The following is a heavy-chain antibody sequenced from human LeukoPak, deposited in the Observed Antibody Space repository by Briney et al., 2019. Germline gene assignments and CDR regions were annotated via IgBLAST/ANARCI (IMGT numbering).Heavy chain of an antibody. Sequence: SETLSLTCAVSGGSFSGYYWSWIRQPPGKGLEWIGEINHSGSTNYNPYLKSRVTISVDTSKNQFSLKLSSVTAADTAVYYCARGGYCSGGSCYGGAFDYWGQGTLVTVSS. CDR2: INHSGST. J-gene: IGHJ4*02. CDR3: ARGGYCSGGSCYGGAFDY. D-gene: IGHD2-15*01. V-gene: IGHV4-34*01. CDR1: GGSFSGYY.